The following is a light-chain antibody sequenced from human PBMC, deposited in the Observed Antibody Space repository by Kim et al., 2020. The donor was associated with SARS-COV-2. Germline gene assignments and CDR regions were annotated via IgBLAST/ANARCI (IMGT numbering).Light chain of an antibody. V-gene: IGLV1-40*01. J-gene: IGLJ3*02. CDR2: ANT. CDR3: QSYDSSLSGWV. CDR1: SSNIGAGYE. Sequence: QSVLTQPPSVSGAPGQRVTISCTGSSSNIGAGYEVHWYQQFPGTAPKLLIYANTNRPTGVPDRFSGSKSGSSTSLGITGLQAEDEADYYCQSYDSSLSGWVFGGGTQLTVL.